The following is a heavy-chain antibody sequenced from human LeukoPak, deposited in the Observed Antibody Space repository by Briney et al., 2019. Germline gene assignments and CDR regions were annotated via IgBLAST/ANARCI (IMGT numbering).Heavy chain of an antibody. CDR3: AKVGTLRTVRGSKPVDAGAFHY. J-gene: IGHJ4*02. D-gene: IGHD3-10*01. CDR1: GFTLSSYA. Sequence: PGGSLRLSCAASGFTLSSYAMSWVRQAPGKGLEWVSAISGSGGSTYYADSVKGRFTISRDNSKNTLYLQMNSLRAEDTAVYYCAKVGTLRTVRGSKPVDAGAFHYWGQGTLVTVSS. V-gene: IGHV3-23*01. CDR2: ISGSGGST.